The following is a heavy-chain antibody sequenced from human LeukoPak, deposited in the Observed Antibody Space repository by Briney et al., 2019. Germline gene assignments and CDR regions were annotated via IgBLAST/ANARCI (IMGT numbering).Heavy chain of an antibody. J-gene: IGHJ4*02. Sequence: GGSLRLSCTASGFTFGDYAMSWVRQAPGKGLEWVGFIRSKAYGGTTEYAASVKGRFTISRDDSKSIAYLQMNSLKTEDTAVYYCTRDGGLMNYDFWSGSSGMIDYWGQGTLVTVSS. D-gene: IGHD3-3*01. CDR3: TRDGGLMNYDFWSGSSGMIDY. CDR1: GFTFGDYA. V-gene: IGHV3-49*04. CDR2: IRSKAYGGTT.